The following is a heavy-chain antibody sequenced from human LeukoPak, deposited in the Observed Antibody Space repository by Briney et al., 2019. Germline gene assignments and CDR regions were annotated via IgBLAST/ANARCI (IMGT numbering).Heavy chain of an antibody. V-gene: IGHV4-59*01. J-gene: IGHJ3*02. Sequence: SETLSLTCTVSGGSISNYYWAWIRQPPGKGLEWIGYIYDTGSTKYNHSLKSRLTISLHTSRNQFTLNLGSLTAADTAIYYCARVRNYPDAFDIWGQGTMVTVSS. CDR3: ARVRNYPDAFDI. D-gene: IGHD5-24*01. CDR1: GGSISNYY. CDR2: IYDTGST.